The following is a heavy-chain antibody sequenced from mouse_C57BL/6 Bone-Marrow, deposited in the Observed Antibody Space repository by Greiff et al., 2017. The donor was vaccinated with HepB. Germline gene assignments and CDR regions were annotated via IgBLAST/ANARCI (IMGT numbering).Heavy chain of an antibody. CDR1: GYTFPDHT. CDR3: ARRDGSPWFAY. V-gene: IGHV1-78*01. Sequence: QVQLQQSAAELVKPGASVKISCKVSGYTFPDHTIHWMKQRPEQGLEWIGYIYPRDGSTKYNAKFKGKATLTADKSSSTAYMQLNSLTSEDAAVYFCARRDGSPWFAYWGQGTLGTVSA. CDR2: IYPRDGST. J-gene: IGHJ3*01. D-gene: IGHD1-1*01.